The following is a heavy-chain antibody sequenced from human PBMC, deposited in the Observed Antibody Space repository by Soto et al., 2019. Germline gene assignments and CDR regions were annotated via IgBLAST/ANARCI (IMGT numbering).Heavy chain of an antibody. CDR2: IYHSGST. D-gene: IGHD5-18*01. V-gene: IGHV4-4*02. Sequence: SDTLSLACAFSGGSIISSNWWGWVRQAPGKGLEWIGEIYHSGSTNYNPSLKSRVTISVDKSKNQFSLNLSSVTAADTAVYYCARDRLMATAGTARHYFGLDVWGQGTTVTV. J-gene: IGHJ6*02. CDR1: GGSIISSNW. CDR3: ARDRLMATAGTARHYFGLDV.